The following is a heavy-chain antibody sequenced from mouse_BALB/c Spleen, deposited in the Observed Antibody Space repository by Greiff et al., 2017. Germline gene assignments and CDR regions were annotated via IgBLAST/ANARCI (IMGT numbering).Heavy chain of an antibody. Sequence: VKLQQPGAELVRPGASVKLSCKASGYTFTSYWINWVKQRPGQGLEWIGYINPYNDGTKYNEKFKGKATLTSDKSSSTAYMELSSLTSEDSAVYYCASFDGYYFFAYWGQGTLVTVSA. V-gene: IGHV1-53*01. D-gene: IGHD2-3*01. J-gene: IGHJ3*01. CDR3: ASFDGYYFFAY. CDR1: GYTFTSYW. CDR2: INPYNDGT.